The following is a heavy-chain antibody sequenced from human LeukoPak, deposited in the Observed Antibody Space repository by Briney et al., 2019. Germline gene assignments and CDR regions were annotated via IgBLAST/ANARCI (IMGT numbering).Heavy chain of an antibody. V-gene: IGHV4-39*01. Sequence: PSETLSLTCTVSGGSISSSSYYWGWIRQPPGKGLEWIGSIYYSGSTYYNPSLKSRVTISLDTSKNQFSLKLSSVTAADTAVYYCASQRITIFGVFIHFDYWGQGTLVTVSS. CDR3: ASQRITIFGVFIHFDY. D-gene: IGHD3-3*01. J-gene: IGHJ4*02. CDR2: IYYSGST. CDR1: GGSISSSSYY.